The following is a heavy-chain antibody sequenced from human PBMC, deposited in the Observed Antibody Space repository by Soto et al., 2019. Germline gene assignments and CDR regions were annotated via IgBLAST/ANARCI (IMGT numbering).Heavy chain of an antibody. CDR2: ISWNSGSV. CDR1: GFIFDDYA. D-gene: IGHD2-2*01. V-gene: IGHV3-9*01. Sequence: GGSLRLSCAASGFIFDDYAMHWVRQAPGKGLEWVSGISWNSGSVGYADSVKGRFTISRDNAKNSLYLQMNSLRAEDTALYYCAKDMGAYCSSTSCYLFDYWGQGTLVTVSS. J-gene: IGHJ4*02. CDR3: AKDMGAYCSSTSCYLFDY.